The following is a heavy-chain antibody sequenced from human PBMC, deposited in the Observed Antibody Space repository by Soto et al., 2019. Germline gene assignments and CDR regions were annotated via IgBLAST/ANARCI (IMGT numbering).Heavy chain of an antibody. CDR2: INPNSGGT. V-gene: IGHV1-2*04. CDR3: ARARGKAAAGPFSGMDV. CDR1: GYTFTGYY. J-gene: IGHJ6*02. Sequence: WASVKVSCKASGYTFTGYYMHWVRQAPGQGFEWMGWINPNSGGTNYAQKFQGWVTMTRDTSISTAYMDLSRLRSDDTAVYYCARARGKAAAGPFSGMDVWGQGTTVTVSS. D-gene: IGHD6-13*01.